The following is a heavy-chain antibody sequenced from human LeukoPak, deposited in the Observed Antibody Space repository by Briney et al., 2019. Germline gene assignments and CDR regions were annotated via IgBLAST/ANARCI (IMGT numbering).Heavy chain of an antibody. J-gene: IGHJ5*02. V-gene: IGHV4-59*08. Sequence: SETLSLTCTVSGGSISSYYWSWIRQPPGKGLEWIGYIYYSGSTNYSPSLKSRVTISVDTSKNQFSLKVSSVSAADTAVYYCARAYSSSWYWNWFDPWGQGTLVTVSS. CDR3: ARAYSSSWYWNWFDP. CDR1: GGSISSYY. D-gene: IGHD6-13*01. CDR2: IYYSGST.